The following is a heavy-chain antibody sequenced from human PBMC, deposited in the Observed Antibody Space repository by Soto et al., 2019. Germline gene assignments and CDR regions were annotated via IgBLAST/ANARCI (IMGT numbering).Heavy chain of an antibody. CDR3: ARDHLGGIDY. J-gene: IGHJ4*02. V-gene: IGHV4-59*01. D-gene: IGHD3-16*01. CDR1: GGSISSYY. CDR2: IYYSGST. Sequence: SETLSLTCTVSGGSISSYYWSWIRQPPGKGLEWIGYIYYSGSTNYNPSLKSRVTISVDTSKNQFSLKLSSVTAADTAVYYCARDHLGGIDYWGQGTLVTVSS.